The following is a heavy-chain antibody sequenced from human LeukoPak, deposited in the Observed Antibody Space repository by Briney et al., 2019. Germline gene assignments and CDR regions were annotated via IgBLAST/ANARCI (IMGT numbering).Heavy chain of an antibody. CDR1: GFTFSNAW. CDR3: TTGIVDLVGAAEAFDI. V-gene: IGHV3-15*01. CDR2: IKSKTDGGTT. Sequence: PGGSLRLSCAASGFTFSNAWMSWGRQAPGKGLEWVGRIKSKTDGGTTDYAAPVKGRFTISRDDSKNTLYLQMNSLKTEDTAVYYCTTGIVDLVGAAEAFDIWGRGTMVTVSS. D-gene: IGHD1-26*01. J-gene: IGHJ3*02.